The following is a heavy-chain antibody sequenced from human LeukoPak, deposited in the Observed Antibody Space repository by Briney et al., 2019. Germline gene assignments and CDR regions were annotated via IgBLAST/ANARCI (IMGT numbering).Heavy chain of an antibody. J-gene: IGHJ5*02. CDR1: GFTFSSYS. CDR2: ISSSSSYI. D-gene: IGHD6-6*01. V-gene: IGHV3-21*01. Sequence: GGSLRLSCAASGFTFSSYSMNWVRQAPGKGLEWVSSISSSSSYIYYADSVKGRFTISRDNAKNSLYLQMNSLTAEDTAVYYCARIVESIAARPGWFDPWGQGTLVTVSS. CDR3: ARIVESIAARPGWFDP.